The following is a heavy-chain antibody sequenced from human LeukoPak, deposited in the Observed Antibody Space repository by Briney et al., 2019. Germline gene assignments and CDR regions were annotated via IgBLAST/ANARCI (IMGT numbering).Heavy chain of an antibody. V-gene: IGHV4-59*01. Sequence: TSETLSLTCTVSGASISSFYWSWIRQPPGKGLEFIGYVYYTGSTNYTPSLESRVTISLDTSKNEFSLKMSSVTAADTAVYYCARVPVYYGMDVWGQGTTVTVSS. J-gene: IGHJ6*02. CDR1: GASISSFY. CDR3: ARVPVYYGMDV. CDR2: VYYTGST.